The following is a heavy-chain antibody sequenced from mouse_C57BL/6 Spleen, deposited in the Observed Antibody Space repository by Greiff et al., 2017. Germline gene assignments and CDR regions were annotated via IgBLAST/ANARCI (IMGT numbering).Heavy chain of an antibody. CDR3: VRLSDLLWYYAMDY. Sequence: EVMLVESGGGLVQPKGSLKLSCAASGFSFNTYAMNWVRQAPGKGLEWVARIRSKSNNYATYYADSVKDRFTISRDDSESMLYLQMNNLKTEDTAMYYCVRLSDLLWYYAMDYWGQGTSVTVSS. J-gene: IGHJ4*01. CDR1: GFSFNTYA. V-gene: IGHV10-1*01. D-gene: IGHD2-1*01. CDR2: IRSKSNNYAT.